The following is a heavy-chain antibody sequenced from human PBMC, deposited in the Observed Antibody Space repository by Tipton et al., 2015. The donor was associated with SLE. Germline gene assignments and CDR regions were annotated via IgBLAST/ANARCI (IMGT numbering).Heavy chain of an antibody. D-gene: IGHD2/OR15-2a*01. V-gene: IGHV4-39*07. J-gene: IGHJ1*01. CDR3: VRLRREHQIVRLGWF. CDR1: GGSISSSPYF. Sequence: TLSLTCSVSGGSISSSPYFWGWIRQPPGKGLQWIGAMFYTGSAHYNPSLKGRVAISVDTSKNVFSLNISSVTAADTAIYYCVRLRREHQIVRLGWFWGLGTLVTVSS. CDR2: MFYTGSA.